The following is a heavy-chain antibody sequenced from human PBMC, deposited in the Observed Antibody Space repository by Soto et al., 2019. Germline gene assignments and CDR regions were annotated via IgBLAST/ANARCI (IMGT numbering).Heavy chain of an antibody. V-gene: IGHV6-1*01. CDR2: TYYRSKWYN. D-gene: IGHD3-3*01. J-gene: IGHJ3*02. Sequence: SWIRQSPSRGLEWLGRTYYRSKWYNDYAVSVKSRITINPDTSKNQFSLQLNSVTPEDTAVYYCARDQHDFWSGWSVVSAFDIWGQGTMVTV. CDR3: ARDQHDFWSGWSVVSAFDI.